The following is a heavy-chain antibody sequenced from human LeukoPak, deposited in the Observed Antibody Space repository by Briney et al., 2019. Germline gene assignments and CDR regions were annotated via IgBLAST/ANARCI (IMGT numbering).Heavy chain of an antibody. CDR3: AKDYCSSTSCYLGYMDV. D-gene: IGHD2-2*01. CDR2: INWDGGST. Sequence: QPGGSLRLSCAASGFTFDDYAMHWVRQAPGKGLEWVSLINWDGGSTYYADSVRGRFTISRDNSKNSMYLQMNSLRDNDTALYECAKDYCSSTSCYLGYMDVWGKGTTVTVSS. J-gene: IGHJ6*03. V-gene: IGHV3-43D*04. CDR1: GFTFDDYA.